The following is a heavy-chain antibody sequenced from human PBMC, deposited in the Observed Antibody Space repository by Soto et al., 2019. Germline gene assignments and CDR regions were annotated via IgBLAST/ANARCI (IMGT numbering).Heavy chain of an antibody. V-gene: IGHV3-48*01. CDR2: ISSSGSTI. J-gene: IGHJ4*02. CDR3: AIASHFDY. CDR1: GFAFSTYT. Sequence: EVQLVESGGGLVQPGGSLRLSCVVSGFAFSTYTMNWVRQAPGKGLEWVSYISSSGSTIYYADSVKGRFTISRDNAKNSPFLQMNSLRAYDMAVHYFAIASHFDYWGQGTLVSVSS.